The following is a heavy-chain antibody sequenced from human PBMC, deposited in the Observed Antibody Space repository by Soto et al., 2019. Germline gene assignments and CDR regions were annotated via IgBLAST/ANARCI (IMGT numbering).Heavy chain of an antibody. V-gene: IGHV2-26*01. CDR2: IFSNDEK. CDR1: GFSHSTDKVG. J-gene: IGHJ6*03. D-gene: IGHD6-19*01. CDR3: ARILFGRSVAGGYFYMDV. Sequence: SGPTLVNPTETLTMTCTVSGFSHSTDKVGVSWLHQPPGKALEWLAHIFSNDEKSYRTSLKSRLTISEDTSKSQVVLTMTNVDPVDTATYYCARILFGRSVAGGYFYMDVWGKGTTVTVSS.